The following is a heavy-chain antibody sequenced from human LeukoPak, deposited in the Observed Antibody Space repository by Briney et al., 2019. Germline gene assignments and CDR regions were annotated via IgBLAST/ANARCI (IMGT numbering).Heavy chain of an antibody. Sequence: ASVKVSCKASGGTFSSYAISWVRQAPGQGLGWMGGIIPIFGTANYAQKFQGRVTITADESTSTAYMELRSLRSDDTAVYYCARVPSTELSWWGYYYYYGMDVWGQGTTVTVSS. V-gene: IGHV1-69*13. D-gene: IGHD2-15*01. J-gene: IGHJ6*02. CDR2: IIPIFGTA. CDR3: ARVPSTELSWWGYYYYYGMDV. CDR1: GGTFSSYA.